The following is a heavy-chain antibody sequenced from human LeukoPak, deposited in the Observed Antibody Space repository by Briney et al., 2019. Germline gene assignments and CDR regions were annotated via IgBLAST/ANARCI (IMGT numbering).Heavy chain of an antibody. D-gene: IGHD3-22*01. CDR2: INWNGDST. Sequence: GGSPRLSCAASGFIFDDYGLTWVRQAPGKGLEWVSGINWNGDSTDYADSVKGRFTISRDNAKNSLYLQMNSLRAEDTALYYCARDLRVVITGSFDSWGQGTLVTVSS. CDR3: ARDLRVVITGSFDS. J-gene: IGHJ4*02. CDR1: GFIFDDYG. V-gene: IGHV3-20*04.